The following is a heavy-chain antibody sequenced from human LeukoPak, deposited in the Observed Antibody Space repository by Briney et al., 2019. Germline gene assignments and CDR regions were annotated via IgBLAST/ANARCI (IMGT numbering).Heavy chain of an antibody. Sequence: GASVKVSCKASGYTFISYDIVWLRQATGQGLEWMGYMNPKSGNTDYVQNFQGRVTMTRDTSITTAYMELSGLRSEDTAVYYCARKIASTRLGVRYYYMDVWGERTTVTISS. CDR3: ARKIASTRLGVRYYYMDV. V-gene: IGHV1-8*01. CDR1: GYTFISYD. D-gene: IGHD2-2*01. CDR2: MNPKSGNT. J-gene: IGHJ6*03.